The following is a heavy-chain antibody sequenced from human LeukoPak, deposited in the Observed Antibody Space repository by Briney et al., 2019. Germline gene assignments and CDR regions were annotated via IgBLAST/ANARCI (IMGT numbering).Heavy chain of an antibody. CDR3: AKESMYSSSWYPIFDY. V-gene: IGHV3-30*02. D-gene: IGHD6-13*01. CDR1: GFTFNSYG. CDR2: IRYDGGDK. J-gene: IGHJ4*02. Sequence: PGGSLRLSCAASGFTFNSYGMHWVRQAPGKGLEWVTFIRYDGGDKYYTDSVKGRFTISRDNSKNTLYLQMNSLRAEDTAVYYCAKESMYSSSWYPIFDYWGQGTLVTVSS.